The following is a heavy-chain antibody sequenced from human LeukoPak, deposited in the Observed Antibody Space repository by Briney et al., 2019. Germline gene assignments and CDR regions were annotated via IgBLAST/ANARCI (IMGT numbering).Heavy chain of an antibody. CDR3: ARPLYSSSWYRIGAFDI. D-gene: IGHD6-13*01. CDR2: INHSGST. V-gene: IGHV4-34*01. CDR1: GGSFSGYY. J-gene: IGHJ3*02. Sequence: PSETLSLTCAVYGGSFSGYYWSWIRQPPGKGLEWIGEINHSGSTNYNPSLKSRVTISVDTSKNQFSLKLSSVTAADTAVYYCARPLYSSSWYRIGAFDIWGQGTMVTVSS.